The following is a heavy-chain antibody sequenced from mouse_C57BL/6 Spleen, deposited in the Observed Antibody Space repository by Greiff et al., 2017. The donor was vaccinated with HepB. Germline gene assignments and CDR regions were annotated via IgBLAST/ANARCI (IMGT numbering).Heavy chain of an antibody. Sequence: QVQLQQSGAELVKPGASVKISCKASGYAFSSYWMNWVKQRPGKGLEWIGQIYPGDGDTNYNGKFKGTATLTADKSSSTAYMQLSSLTSEDSAVYFCARSGYYGSFYYFDYWGQGTTRTVSS. V-gene: IGHV1-80*01. CDR3: ARSGYYGSFYYFDY. J-gene: IGHJ2*01. CDR2: IYPGDGDT. CDR1: GYAFSSYW. D-gene: IGHD1-1*01.